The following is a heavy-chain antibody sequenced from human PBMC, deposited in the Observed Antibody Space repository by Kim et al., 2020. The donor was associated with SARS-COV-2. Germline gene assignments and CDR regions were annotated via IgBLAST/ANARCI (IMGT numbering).Heavy chain of an antibody. CDR3: AMYTLTRYYYYPMDV. J-gene: IGHJ6*02. V-gene: IGHV3-23*01. CDR2: ISGSGGST. Sequence: GGSLRLSCAASGFTFSNYAMSWVRQAPEKGLEWVSTISGSGGSTYYADSVKDRFTVSRDNSKNTLYLQMNSLRAEDTAIYYCAMYTLTRYYYYPMDVWGQGTTVTVSS. D-gene: IGHD4-17*01. CDR1: GFTFSNYA.